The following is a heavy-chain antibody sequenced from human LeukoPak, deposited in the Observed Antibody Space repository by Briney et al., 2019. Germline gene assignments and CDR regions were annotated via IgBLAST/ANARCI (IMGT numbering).Heavy chain of an antibody. CDR1: GYTFTGYY. V-gene: IGHV1-2*04. Sequence: ASVKVSCKASGYTFTGYYMHWVRQAPGQGLEWMGWINPNSDGTNYAQKFQGWVTMTRDTSISTAYMELSRLRSDDTAVYYCARGFGIAAPRYFDYWGQGTLVTVSS. CDR3: ARGFGIAAPRYFDY. CDR2: INPNSDGT. J-gene: IGHJ4*02. D-gene: IGHD6-6*01.